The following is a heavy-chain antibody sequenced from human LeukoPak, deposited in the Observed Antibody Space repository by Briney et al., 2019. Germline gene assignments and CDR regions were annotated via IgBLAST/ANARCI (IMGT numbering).Heavy chain of an antibody. V-gene: IGHV3-9*01. Sequence: GRSLRLSCAASGFTFDDYAMHWVRQVPGKGLEWVSGISWNSGSIGYGDSVKGRFIISRDNAKNSLYLQMNSLRAEDTALYYCAKDRRYYDSSGSFDYWGQGTLVTVSS. CDR1: GFTFDDYA. J-gene: IGHJ4*02. D-gene: IGHD3-22*01. CDR3: AKDRRYYDSSGSFDY. CDR2: ISWNSGSI.